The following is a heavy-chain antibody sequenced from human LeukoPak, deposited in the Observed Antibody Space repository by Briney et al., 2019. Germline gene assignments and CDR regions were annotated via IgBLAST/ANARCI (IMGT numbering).Heavy chain of an antibody. Sequence: PSETLSLTCTVSGGSISSSSYYWGWIRQPPGKGLEWIGSIYYSGNTYYNASLKSQVSISLDTSKNQSSLKLTSVAAADTAVYYCARQTGSGLFILPGGQGTLVTVSS. CDR3: ARQTGSGLFILP. J-gene: IGHJ4*02. CDR2: IYYSGNT. V-gene: IGHV4-39*01. CDR1: GGSISSSSYY. D-gene: IGHD3/OR15-3a*01.